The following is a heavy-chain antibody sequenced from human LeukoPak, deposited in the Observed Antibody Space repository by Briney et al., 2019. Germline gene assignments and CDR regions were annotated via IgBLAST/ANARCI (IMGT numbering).Heavy chain of an antibody. J-gene: IGHJ5*02. CDR1: GGTFSSYA. Sequence: GAPVKVSCKASGGTFSSYAISWVRQAPGQGLEWMGRIIPILGIANYAQKFQGRVTITADKSTSTAYMELSSLRSEDTAVYYCARGTSIPAAMLDWFDPWGQGTLVTVSS. CDR3: ARGTSIPAAMLDWFDP. V-gene: IGHV1-69*04. D-gene: IGHD2-2*01. CDR2: IIPILGIA.